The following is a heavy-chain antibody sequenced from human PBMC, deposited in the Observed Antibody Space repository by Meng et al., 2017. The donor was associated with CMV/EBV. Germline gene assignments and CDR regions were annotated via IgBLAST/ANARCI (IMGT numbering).Heavy chain of an antibody. CDR1: GFTFSSYS. Sequence: GESLKISCAASGFTFSSYSMNWVRQAPGKGLEWVSYISSSSSTIYYADSVKGRFTISRDNVKNSLYLQMNSLRAEDTAVYYCARDSRIAAAGTFDYWGQGTLVTVSS. CDR2: ISSSSSTI. V-gene: IGHV3-48*04. J-gene: IGHJ4*02. D-gene: IGHD6-13*01. CDR3: ARDSRIAAAGTFDY.